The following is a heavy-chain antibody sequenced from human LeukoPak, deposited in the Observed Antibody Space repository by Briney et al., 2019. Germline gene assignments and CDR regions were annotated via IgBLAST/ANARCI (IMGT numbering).Heavy chain of an antibody. V-gene: IGHV3-23*01. CDR3: ARARSGYKDI. D-gene: IGHD5-12*01. J-gene: IGHJ3*02. Sequence: GGSLRLSCAASGFSFSSYAMSWVRQAPGKGLEWVSSISGSGDDTYYADSVKDRFTISRDNSQNTLYLQFNSLRDEDTAAYYCARARSGYKDIWGQGTMVTVSS. CDR2: ISGSGDDT. CDR1: GFSFSSYA.